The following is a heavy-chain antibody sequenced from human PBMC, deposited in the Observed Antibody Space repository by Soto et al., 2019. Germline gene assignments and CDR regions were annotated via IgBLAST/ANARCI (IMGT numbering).Heavy chain of an antibody. Sequence: PSETLSLTCTVSGGSISSYYWSWIRQPPGKGLEWIGYIYYSGSTNYNPSLKSRVTISVDTSKNQFSLKLSSVTAADTAVYYCAREGTRMSYFDYWGQGTLVTVSS. V-gene: IGHV4-59*01. CDR2: IYYSGST. CDR3: AREGTRMSYFDY. J-gene: IGHJ4*02. CDR1: GGSISSYY.